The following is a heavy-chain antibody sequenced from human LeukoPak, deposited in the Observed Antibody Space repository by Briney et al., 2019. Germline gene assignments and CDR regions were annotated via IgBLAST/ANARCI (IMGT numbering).Heavy chain of an antibody. Sequence: GRSLRLSCAASGFTSSSYAMHWVRQAPGKGLEWVAVISYDGSNKYYADSVKGRFTISRDNSKNTLYLQMNSLRAEDTAVYYCARDYSSSWSRSAFDIWGQGTMVTVSS. CDR2: ISYDGSNK. D-gene: IGHD6-13*01. V-gene: IGHV3-30*04. CDR3: ARDYSSSWSRSAFDI. CDR1: GFTSSSYA. J-gene: IGHJ3*02.